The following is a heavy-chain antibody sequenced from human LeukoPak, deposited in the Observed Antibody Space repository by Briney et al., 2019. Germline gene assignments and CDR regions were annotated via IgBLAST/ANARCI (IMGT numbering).Heavy chain of an antibody. CDR2: TYYRSKWFN. V-gene: IGHV6-1*01. D-gene: IGHD6-19*01. CDR3: ARDRKSGIAVAGTSALPDY. J-gene: IGHJ4*02. CDR1: GDSVSSNSAA. Sequence: KCSQTLSLTCAISGDSVSSNSAAWNWIRQSPSRGLEWLGRTYYRSKWFNDYAVSVKSRITINPDTSKNQFSLQLNSVTPEDTAVYYCARDRKSGIAVAGTSALPDYWGQGTLVTVSS.